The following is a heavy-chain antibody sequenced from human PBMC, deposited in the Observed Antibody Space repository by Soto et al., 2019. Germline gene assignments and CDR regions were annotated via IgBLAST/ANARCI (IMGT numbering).Heavy chain of an antibody. V-gene: IGHV3-33*01. Sequence: QVQLVESGGGVVQPGRSLRLSCEASGFTFSNYGMHWVRQAPGKGLEWVAIIWYDGSNKYADSVKGRFTISRDNSKNTLYLQMNSLRAEDTAVYYCATHRGDYHYMDVWGKGTTVTVSS. D-gene: IGHD3-10*01. CDR3: ATHRGDYHYMDV. CDR1: GFTFSNYG. J-gene: IGHJ6*03. CDR2: IWYDGSNK.